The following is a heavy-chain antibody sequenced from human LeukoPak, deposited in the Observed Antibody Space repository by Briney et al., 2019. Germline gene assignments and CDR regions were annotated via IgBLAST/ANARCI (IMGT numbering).Heavy chain of an antibody. D-gene: IGHD3-22*01. Sequence: ASVKVSCKASGYTFKNYDINWVRQATGQGLEWMGWMNPNSGNTGFAQKFQDRVSMTRDTSINTAYMELSSLRSEDTAVYYCARGLRYYYDSSGYFDYWGQGTLVTVSS. V-gene: IGHV1-8*02. CDR1: GYTFKNYD. J-gene: IGHJ4*02. CDR3: ARGLRYYYDSSGYFDY. CDR2: MNPNSGNT.